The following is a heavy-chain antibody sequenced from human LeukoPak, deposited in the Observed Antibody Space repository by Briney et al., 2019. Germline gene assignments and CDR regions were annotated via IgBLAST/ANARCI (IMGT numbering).Heavy chain of an antibody. D-gene: IGHD4-17*01. CDR1: GFTFSDYY. CDR3: ARVPTTTVTVDY. CDR2: IISSGSTI. Sequence: GGSLRLSCAASGFTFSDYYMSWIRPAPGKGLGWVSYIISSGSTIYYADSVKGRFTISRDNAKNSLYLQMNSLRAEDTAVYYCARVPTTTVTVDYWGQGTLVTVSS. J-gene: IGHJ4*02. V-gene: IGHV3-11*01.